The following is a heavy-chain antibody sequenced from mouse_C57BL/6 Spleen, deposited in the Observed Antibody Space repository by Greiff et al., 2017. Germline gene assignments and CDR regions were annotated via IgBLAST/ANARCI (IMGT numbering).Heavy chain of an antibody. CDR1: GISLTSYG. J-gene: IGHJ3*01. CDR3: ARSVPWFPT. Sequence: VKLQESRPGLVQPSQSQSISSTVYGISLTSYGVHWCRQSPGKGLAWLGVIWSGGSTDSNAAFISRLSISKDNSKSQVFFKMNSLQADDTAIYDCARSVPWFPTRGSADLATAS. V-gene: IGHV2-2*01. CDR2: IWSGGST.